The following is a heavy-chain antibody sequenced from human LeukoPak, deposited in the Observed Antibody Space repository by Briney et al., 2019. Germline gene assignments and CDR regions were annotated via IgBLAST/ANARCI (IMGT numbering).Heavy chain of an antibody. CDR2: IDNDGHGI. J-gene: IGHJ6*03. CDR1: GFTFSGYW. Sequence: GGSLRLSCVTSGFTFSGYWMHWVRQGPEKGLELVSRIDNDGHGIIYADSAKGRFTTSRDNVKNTLYLQMNSLRVEDTAVNYCAAGGGWDPSFGVVTHIDAWGKGTTVVVS. CDR3: AAGGGWDPSFGVVTHIDA. D-gene: IGHD3-3*01. V-gene: IGHV3-74*01.